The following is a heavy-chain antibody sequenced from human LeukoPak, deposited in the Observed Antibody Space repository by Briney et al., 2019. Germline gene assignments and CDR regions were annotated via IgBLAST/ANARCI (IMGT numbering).Heavy chain of an antibody. CDR3: ARGRLVSSQPFDY. V-gene: IGHV4-34*01. CDR2: INHSGGT. D-gene: IGHD6-6*01. Sequence: PSETLSLTCAVYGGSFSGYSWNWIRQPPGKGLEWIGEINHSGGTNYNPSLKSRVTISADTSKNQFSLKLSSVTAADTAVYYCARGRLVSSQPFDYWGQGTLVTVSS. J-gene: IGHJ4*02. CDR1: GGSFSGYS.